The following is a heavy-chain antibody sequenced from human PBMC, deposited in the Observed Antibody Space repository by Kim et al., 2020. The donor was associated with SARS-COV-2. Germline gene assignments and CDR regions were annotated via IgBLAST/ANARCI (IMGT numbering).Heavy chain of an antibody. CDR1: GFTFSSYW. J-gene: IGHJ2*01. V-gene: IGHV3-7*01. CDR3: ARIHYYDSSGSYPVAWYFDL. D-gene: IGHD3-22*01. Sequence: GGSLRLSCAASGFTFSSYWMSWVRQAPGKGLEWVANIKQDGSEKYYVDSVKGRFTISRDNAKNSLYLQMNSLRAEDTAVYYCARIHYYDSSGSYPVAWYFDLWGRGTLVTVSS. CDR2: IKQDGSEK.